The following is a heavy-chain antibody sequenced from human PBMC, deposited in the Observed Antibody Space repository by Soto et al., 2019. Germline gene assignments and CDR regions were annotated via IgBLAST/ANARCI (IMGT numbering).Heavy chain of an antibody. J-gene: IGHJ4*02. CDR1: VFSCSNYG. D-gene: IGHD2-8*01. V-gene: IGHV3-30*18. CDR3: SKDRRGGRAVLDS. CDR2: ISYDGSSK. Sequence: GALRRSCAASVFSCSNYGMHWVRQAPGKGLEWVAVISYDGSSKYHADSVKGRFTISRDNSKNTLHLQMNSLRAEDTAVYYCSKDRRGGRAVLDSWGQGTPVTVSS.